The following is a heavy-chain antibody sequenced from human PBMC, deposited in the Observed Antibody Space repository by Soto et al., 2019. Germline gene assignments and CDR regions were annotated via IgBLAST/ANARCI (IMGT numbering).Heavy chain of an antibody. V-gene: IGHV3-23*01. D-gene: IGHD2-2*01. J-gene: IGHJ4*02. Sequence: EVQLLESGGGLVQPGGSLRLSCTASGFTFSTYAMSWVRQAPGKGLEWVSTISDSGSTYYADSVKGRFTISRDNSKNTLYLEMNSLRAEDTAVYYCAKDKGGRYCSRTSCLYSFDDWGQGALVTFSS. CDR3: AKDKGGRYCSRTSCLYSFDD. CDR1: GFTFSTYA. CDR2: ISDSGST.